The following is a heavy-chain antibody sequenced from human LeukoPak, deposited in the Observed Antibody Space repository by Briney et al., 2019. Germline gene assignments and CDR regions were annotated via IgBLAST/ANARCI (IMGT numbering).Heavy chain of an antibody. Sequence: KASQTLSLTCTVSGGSISSGGYYWSWIRQHPGKGLEWIGYIYYSGSTYYNPSLKSRVTISVDTSKNQFSLKLSSVTAADTAVYYCARDRYYCSGGSCYWDLFDPWGRGTLVTVSS. D-gene: IGHD2-15*01. V-gene: IGHV4-31*03. CDR3: ARDRYYCSGGSCYWDLFDP. CDR2: IYYSGST. J-gene: IGHJ5*02. CDR1: GGSISSGGYY.